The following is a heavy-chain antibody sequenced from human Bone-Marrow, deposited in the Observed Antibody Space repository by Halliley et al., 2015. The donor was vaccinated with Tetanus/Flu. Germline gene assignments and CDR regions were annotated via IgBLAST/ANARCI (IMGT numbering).Heavy chain of an antibody. CDR1: GDSINNYY. CDR3: ARDRPGHCISTSCYGGVENWLDP. J-gene: IGHJ5*02. CDR2: VLYTGST. D-gene: IGHD2-2*01. Sequence: GLVKPSETLSLTCTVSGDSINNYYWSWIRQFPGKGLEWIGSVLYTGSTKYNPSLNSRVTMVVDRSRNQFSLKLTSVTAADTAVYFCARDRPGHCISTSCYGGVENWLDPWGQGLLVTVTS. V-gene: IGHV4-59*01.